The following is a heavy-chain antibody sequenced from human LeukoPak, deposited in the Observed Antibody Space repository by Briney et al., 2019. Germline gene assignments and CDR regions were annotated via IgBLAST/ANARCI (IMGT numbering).Heavy chain of an antibody. CDR3: AKDWSLYYYDSSGYYPY. CDR1: GFTFSNAW. D-gene: IGHD3-22*01. CDR2: ISGSGGST. V-gene: IGHV3-23*01. J-gene: IGHJ4*02. Sequence: GGSLRLSCAASGFTFSNAWMSWVRQAPGKGLEWVSAISGSGGSTYYADSVKGRFTISRDNSKNTLCLQMNSLRAEDTAVYYCAKDWSLYYYDSSGYYPYWGQGTLVTVSS.